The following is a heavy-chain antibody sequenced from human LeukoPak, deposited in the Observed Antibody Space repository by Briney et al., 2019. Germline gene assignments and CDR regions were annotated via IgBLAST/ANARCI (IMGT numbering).Heavy chain of an antibody. V-gene: IGHV3-23*01. J-gene: IGHJ4*02. CDR1: GLTFSSYA. D-gene: IGHD2-15*01. CDR3: AREEAATPVFDY. CDR2: ISGSGGST. Sequence: GGTLRLSCAASGLTFSSYAMSWVRQAPGKGLEWVSAISGSGGSTYYADSVKGRFTISRDNSKNTLYLQMNSLRAEDTAVYYCAREEAATPVFDYWGQGTLVTVSS.